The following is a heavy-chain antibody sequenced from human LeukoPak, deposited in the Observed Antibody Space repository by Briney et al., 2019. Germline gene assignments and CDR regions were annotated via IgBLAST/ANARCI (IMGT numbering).Heavy chain of an antibody. CDR3: AKATNTGTGTPALAIDY. CDR2: ISRSGDST. J-gene: IGHJ4*02. CDR1: GFTFSTYA. D-gene: IGHD1-1*01. Sequence: GGSLRLSCAASGFTFSTYAMSWVRQAPGKGLEWVSVISRSGDSTYYADSVKGRFTISRDNAKNSLYLQMNSLRAEDTAVYFCAKATNTGTGTPALAIDYWGQGTLVTVSS. V-gene: IGHV3-23*01.